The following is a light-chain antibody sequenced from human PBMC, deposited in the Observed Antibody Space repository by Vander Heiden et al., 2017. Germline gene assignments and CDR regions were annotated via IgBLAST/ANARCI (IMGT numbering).Light chain of an antibody. V-gene: IGKV2-28*01. Sequence: IVLTHSPPSLPVTPGGPASISSRSRQSLLHSNGYNYLDWYLQKPGQSPQVLIYLGSNRASGVPDRFSGSGSGTDFTLKISRVEAEDVGVYYCMQVLQTPLTFGGGTKVEIK. J-gene: IGKJ4*01. CDR3: MQVLQTPLT. CDR1: QSLLHSNGYNY. CDR2: LGS.